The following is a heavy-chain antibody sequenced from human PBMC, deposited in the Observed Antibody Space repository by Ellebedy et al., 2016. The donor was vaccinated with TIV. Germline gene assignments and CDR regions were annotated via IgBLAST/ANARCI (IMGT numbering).Heavy chain of an antibody. J-gene: IGHJ4*02. D-gene: IGHD4-17*01. CDR1: EFSFSNFW. CDR2: IKTDGSEK. CDR3: SRHTDYALDY. V-gene: IGHV3-7*01. Sequence: GESLKISCAAWEFSFSNFWMSWVRQAPGKGLEWVAHIKTDGSEKSYVDSVKGRFTISRDNAKNSLYLQMNSLRAEDTAVYYCSRHTDYALDYWGQGALVTVSS.